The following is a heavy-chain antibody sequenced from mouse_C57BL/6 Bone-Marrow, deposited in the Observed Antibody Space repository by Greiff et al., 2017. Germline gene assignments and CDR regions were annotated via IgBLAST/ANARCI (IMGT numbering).Heavy chain of an antibody. Sequence: VQGVESGAELARPGASVKLSCKASGYTFTSYGISWVKQRTGQGLEWIGEIYPRSGNTYYNEKFKGKATLTADKSSSTAYMELRSLTSEDSAVYFCASGDSSVAYWGQGTLVTVSA. CDR2: IYPRSGNT. V-gene: IGHV1-81*01. D-gene: IGHD3-2*01. CDR3: ASGDSSVAY. CDR1: GYTFTSYG. J-gene: IGHJ3*01.